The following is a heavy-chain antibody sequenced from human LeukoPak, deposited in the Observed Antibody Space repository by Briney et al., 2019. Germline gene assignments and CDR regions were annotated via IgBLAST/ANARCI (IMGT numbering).Heavy chain of an antibody. J-gene: IGHJ4*02. D-gene: IGHD3-16*01. CDR2: ISISRSTI. CDR1: GFPFSRYS. Sequence: GGSLRLSCAASGFPFSRYSMNCVRRAPGKGLEWVSYISISRSTIYYAASVKGRFTISRDNAKNSLYLQMNSLRVEDRAVYYCASEAFGGVIPYWGQGTLVTVSS. CDR3: ASEAFGGVIPY. V-gene: IGHV3-48*01.